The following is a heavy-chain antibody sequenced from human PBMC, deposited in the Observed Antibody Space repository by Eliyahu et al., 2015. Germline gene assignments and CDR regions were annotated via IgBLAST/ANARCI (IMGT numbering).Heavy chain of an antibody. CDR3: AGTHTGSFTWYY. CDR1: GYGLTNYW. J-gene: IGHJ4*02. V-gene: IGHV5-51*01. D-gene: IGHD3-16*01. Sequence: EVQLVQSGAEVKKPGESLKISCEGSGYGLTNYWIGWVRQMPGKGLEWMGIIYLGDSETFYNPSFQGQVSISADKSITTAYLQWRRLQASDTATYYCAGTHTGSFTWYYWGQGTLVTVSS. CDR2: IYLGDSET.